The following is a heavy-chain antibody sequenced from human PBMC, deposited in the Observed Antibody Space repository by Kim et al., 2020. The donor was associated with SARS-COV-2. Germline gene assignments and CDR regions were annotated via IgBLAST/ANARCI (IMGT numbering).Heavy chain of an antibody. Sequence: SVKGRFTISRDNAKNSLYLQMNSLRAEDTALYHCARDRLVGATLSHAFDIWGQGTMVTVSS. J-gene: IGHJ3*02. D-gene: IGHD1-26*01. V-gene: IGHV3-20*01. CDR3: ARDRLVGATLSHAFDI.